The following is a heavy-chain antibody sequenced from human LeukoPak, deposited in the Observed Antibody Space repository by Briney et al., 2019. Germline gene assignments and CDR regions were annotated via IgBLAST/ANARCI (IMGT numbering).Heavy chain of an antibody. V-gene: IGHV3-33*08. CDR3: ARGLRITIFGVGGY. D-gene: IGHD3-3*01. J-gene: IGHJ4*02. CDR2: IWYDGSNK. Sequence: GGSLRLSCAASGFTFYDYAMHWVRQAPGKGLEWVAVIWYDGSNKYYADSVKGRFTISRDNSKNTLYLQMNSLRAEDTAVYYCARGLRITIFGVGGYWGQGTLVTVSS. CDR1: GFTFYDYA.